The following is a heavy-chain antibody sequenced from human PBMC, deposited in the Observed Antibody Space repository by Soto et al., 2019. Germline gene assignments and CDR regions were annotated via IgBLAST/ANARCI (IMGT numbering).Heavy chain of an antibody. Sequence: EVQLVESGGGLVKPGGSLRLSCAASGFTFSSYSMNWVRQAPGKGLEWVSSISSSSSYIYYADSVKGRFTISRDNAKNSLYLQMNSLRAEDTAVYYCARCLGHSSGWYETFGDYWGQGTLVTVSS. CDR3: ARCLGHSSGWYETFGDY. J-gene: IGHJ4*02. D-gene: IGHD6-19*01. CDR2: ISSSSSYI. V-gene: IGHV3-21*01. CDR1: GFTFSSYS.